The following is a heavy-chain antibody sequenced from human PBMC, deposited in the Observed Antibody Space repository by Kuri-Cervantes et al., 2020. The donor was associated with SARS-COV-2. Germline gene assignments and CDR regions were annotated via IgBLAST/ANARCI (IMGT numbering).Heavy chain of an antibody. CDR1: GFTFSSYS. V-gene: IGHV4-34*01. Sequence: ESLKISCAASGFTFSSYSMNWVRQPPGKGLEWIGEINHSGSTNYNPSLKSRVTISVDTSKNQFSLKLSSVTAADTAVYYCARGGYDSSGYYYGLGFDYWGQGTLVTVSS. J-gene: IGHJ4*02. CDR2: INHSGST. D-gene: IGHD3-22*01. CDR3: ARGGYDSSGYYYGLGFDY.